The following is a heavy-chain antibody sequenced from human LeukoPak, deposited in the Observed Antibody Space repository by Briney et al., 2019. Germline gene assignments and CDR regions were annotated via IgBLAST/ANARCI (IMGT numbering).Heavy chain of an antibody. CDR3: VRSSISCYKCGMDV. J-gene: IGHJ6*02. V-gene: IGHV1-8*01. D-gene: IGHD2-2*02. CDR2: MNPNSGNT. Sequence: ASVKVSCKASGYTFTSYDINWVRQATGQGLEWMGWMNPNSGNTGYAQKFQGRVTMTRNTSISTAYMELSSLRSEDTAVYYRVRSSISCYKCGMDVWGQGTTVTVSS. CDR1: GYTFTSYD.